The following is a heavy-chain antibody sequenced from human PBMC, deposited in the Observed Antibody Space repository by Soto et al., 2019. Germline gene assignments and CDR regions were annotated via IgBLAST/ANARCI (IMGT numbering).Heavy chain of an antibody. J-gene: IGHJ2*01. CDR3: ARGKGSGWRYFGL. CDR2: ISWNSGSI. CDR1: GFTFDDYA. D-gene: IGHD6-19*01. Sequence: EVQLVESGGGLVQPGRSLRLSCAASGFTFDDYAMHWVRQAPGKGLEWVSGISWNSGSIGYADSVKGRFTISRDNAKNSLYLQMNSLRAEDTALYSCARGKGSGWRYFGLWGRGNLVTVSS. V-gene: IGHV3-9*01.